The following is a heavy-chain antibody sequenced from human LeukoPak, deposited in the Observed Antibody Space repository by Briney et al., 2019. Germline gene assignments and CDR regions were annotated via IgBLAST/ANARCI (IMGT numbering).Heavy chain of an antibody. CDR2: IKQDGSEK. CDR1: GFTFSSYW. Sequence: PGGSLRLSCAASGFTFSSYWMSWVRQAPGKGLEWVANIKQDGSEKYYVDSVKGRFTISRDNAKNSLYLQMNSLRAEDTAVYYCARGADRYFDWLLPYFDYWGQGTLVTVSS. V-gene: IGHV3-7*03. D-gene: IGHD3-9*01. CDR3: ARGADRYFDWLLPYFDY. J-gene: IGHJ4*02.